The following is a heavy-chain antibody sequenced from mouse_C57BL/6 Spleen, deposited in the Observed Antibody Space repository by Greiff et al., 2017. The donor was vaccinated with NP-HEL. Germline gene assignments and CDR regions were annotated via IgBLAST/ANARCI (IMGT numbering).Heavy chain of an antibody. J-gene: IGHJ2*01. Sequence: DVKLVESGGGLVKPGGSLKLSCAASGFTFSSYAMSWVRQTPEKRLEWVATISDGGSYTYYPDNVKGRFTISRDNAKNNLYLQMSHLKSEDTAMYYCARDPMVTTTSPLYFDYWGQGTTLTVSS. CDR2: ISDGGSYT. D-gene: IGHD2-2*01. CDR1: GFTFSSYA. CDR3: ARDPMVTTTSPLYFDY. V-gene: IGHV5-4*01.